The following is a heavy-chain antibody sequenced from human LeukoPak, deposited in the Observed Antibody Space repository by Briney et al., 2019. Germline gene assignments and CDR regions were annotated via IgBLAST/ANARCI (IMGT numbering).Heavy chain of an antibody. D-gene: IGHD5-18*01. V-gene: IGHV3-73*01. CDR1: GFTFSGSA. CDR2: IRSKANSYAT. CDR3: TSHGAYVDTAMGVDY. J-gene: IGHJ4*02. Sequence: GGSLRLSCAASGFTFSGSAMHWVRQASGKGLEWVGRIRSKANSYATAYAASVKGRFTISRDDSKNTAYLQMNSLKTEDTAVYYCTSHGAYVDTAMGVDYWGQGTLVTVSS.